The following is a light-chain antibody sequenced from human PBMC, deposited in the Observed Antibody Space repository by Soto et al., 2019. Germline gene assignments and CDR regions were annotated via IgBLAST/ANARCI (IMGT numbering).Light chain of an antibody. CDR3: QQYNKWPYT. V-gene: IGKV3-15*01. Sequence: ELVMTQSPATLSVSPGERATLSCRASRSVSGSLAWYQQNPGQAPRLLMYDASTRATGFPARFSGSGSGTEFTLTISDLQSEDFAVYFCQQYNKWPYTFGQGTKVDI. CDR2: DAS. CDR1: RSVSGS. J-gene: IGKJ2*01.